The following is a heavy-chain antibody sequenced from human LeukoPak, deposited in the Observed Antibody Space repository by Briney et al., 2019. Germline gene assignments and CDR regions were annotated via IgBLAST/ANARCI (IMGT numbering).Heavy chain of an antibody. CDR2: ISSSSSTI. Sequence: GGSLRLSCAASGFTFSSYSMNWVRQAPGKGLEWVSYISSSSSTIYYADSVKGRFTISRDNAKNSLYLQMNSLRAEDTAVYYCARDKDPRRITIFGVVILRGQGTLVTVSS. CDR1: GFTFSSYS. CDR3: ARDKDPRRITIFGVVIL. V-gene: IGHV3-48*04. D-gene: IGHD3-3*01. J-gene: IGHJ4*02.